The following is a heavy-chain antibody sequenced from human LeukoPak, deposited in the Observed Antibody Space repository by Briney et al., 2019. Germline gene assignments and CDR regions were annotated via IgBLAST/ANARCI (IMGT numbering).Heavy chain of an antibody. J-gene: IGHJ4*02. CDR2: IYTSGST. V-gene: IGHV4-61*02. D-gene: IGHD6-13*01. Sequence: SETLSLTCTVSGGSISSGSYYWSWIRQPAGKGLEWIGRIYTSGSTNYNPSLKSRVTISVDTSKNQFSLKLSSVTAAGTAVYYCARAGSWYGYYFDYWGQGTLVTVSS. CDR1: GGSISSGSYY. CDR3: ARAGSWYGYYFDY.